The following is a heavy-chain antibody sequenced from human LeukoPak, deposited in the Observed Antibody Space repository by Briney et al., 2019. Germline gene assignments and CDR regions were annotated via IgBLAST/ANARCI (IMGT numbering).Heavy chain of an antibody. CDR3: ARDENDAFDI. CDR2: INSDGSCT. CDR1: GFTFSTYW. Sequence: PGGSLRLSCAASGFTFSTYWMHWVRQAPGKGLVWVSRINSDGSCTTYADSVKGRFTISRDYAKNTLYLQMNSLRAEDTAVYYCARDENDAFDIWGQGTMVTVSS. J-gene: IGHJ3*02. V-gene: IGHV3-74*01.